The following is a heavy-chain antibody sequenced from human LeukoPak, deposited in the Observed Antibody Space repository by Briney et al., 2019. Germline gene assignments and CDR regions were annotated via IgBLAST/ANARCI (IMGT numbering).Heavy chain of an antibody. CDR3: ARDVGNDYGAHIYFDY. V-gene: IGHV4-31*03. J-gene: IGHJ4*02. Sequence: PSQTLSLTCTVSGGSISSGGYSWSWIRQHPGKGLEWIGYIYYSGSTYYNPSLKSRVTISVDTSKNQISLKLSSVTAADTAVYYCARDVGNDYGAHIYFDYWGQGTLVTVSS. CDR1: GGSISSGGYS. D-gene: IGHD4-17*01. CDR2: IYYSGST.